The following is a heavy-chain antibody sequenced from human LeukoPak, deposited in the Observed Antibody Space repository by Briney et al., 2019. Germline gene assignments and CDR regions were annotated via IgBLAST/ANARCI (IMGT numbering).Heavy chain of an antibody. J-gene: IGHJ4*02. CDR3: ARAIAVAGFDY. CDR1: GYTFTSYD. CDR2: MSPNSGDT. V-gene: IGHV1-8*01. Sequence: ASVKVSCKASGYTFTSYDFNWVRQATGQRPEWMGWMSPNSGDTGYAQKFQDRVTMTRNTSISTAYMELSSLRSEDTAVYYCARAIAVAGFDYWGQGTLVTVSS. D-gene: IGHD6-19*01.